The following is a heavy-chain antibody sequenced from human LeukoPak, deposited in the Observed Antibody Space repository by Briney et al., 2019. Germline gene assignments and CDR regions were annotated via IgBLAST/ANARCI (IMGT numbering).Heavy chain of an antibody. CDR2: ISGSTYGT. CDR1: GYPLIRYG. V-gene: IGHV1-18*01. Sequence: ASVKVSCAASGYPLIRYGMSWVRQAPGQGPDWVGWISGSTYGTRYAQKFQGRVTMTQDTSANIVYMELKSLTSDDTAVYYCVRSGRGTYFYFDWWGQGTRVTVSS. D-gene: IGHD3-3*01. J-gene: IGHJ4*02. CDR3: VRSGRGTYFYFDW.